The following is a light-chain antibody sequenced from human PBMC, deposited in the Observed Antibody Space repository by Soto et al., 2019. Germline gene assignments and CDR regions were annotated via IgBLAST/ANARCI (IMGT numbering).Light chain of an antibody. V-gene: IGKV3-15*01. J-gene: IGKJ2*01. Sequence: EIVMTQSPATLSVSPGERATLSCRASQSVSSNLAWYQQKPGQAPRLLIYGASTRATGIPARFSGSGSGTEFTLTISSLQSEDVAVYYCQQYNNRPPEYTFGQGTKLEIK. CDR2: GAS. CDR3: QQYNNRPPEYT. CDR1: QSVSSN.